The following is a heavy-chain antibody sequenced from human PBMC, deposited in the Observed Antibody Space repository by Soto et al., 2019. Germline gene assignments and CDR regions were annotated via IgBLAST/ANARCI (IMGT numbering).Heavy chain of an antibody. D-gene: IGHD3-22*01. V-gene: IGHV3-30*18. Sequence: GGSLRLSCAASGFTFSSYGMHWVRQAPGKGLEWVAVISYGETNRFYGDSVKGRFTISRDNSRNTLYLQMNSLRAEDTAVYYCAKDNYDTSGPPDFWGQRTLVTASS. J-gene: IGHJ4*02. CDR1: GFTFSSYG. CDR3: AKDNYDTSGPPDF. CDR2: ISYGETNR.